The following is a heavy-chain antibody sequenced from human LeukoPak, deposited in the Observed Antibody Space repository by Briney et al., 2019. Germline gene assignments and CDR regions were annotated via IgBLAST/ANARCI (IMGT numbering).Heavy chain of an antibody. V-gene: IGHV3-74*01. CDR1: GFTFSSYW. Sequence: GGSLRLSCAASGFTFSSYWMHWVRQAPGKGLVWVSRTNSDGSSTSYADSVKGRFTISRDNAKNTLYLQMNSLRAEDTAVYYCARVAPVVTPEVDYWGQGTLVTVSS. D-gene: IGHD4-23*01. J-gene: IGHJ4*02. CDR2: TNSDGSST. CDR3: ARVAPVVTPEVDY.